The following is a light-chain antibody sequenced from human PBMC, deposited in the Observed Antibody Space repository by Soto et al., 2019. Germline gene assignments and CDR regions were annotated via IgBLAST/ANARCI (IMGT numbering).Light chain of an antibody. CDR3: QQRSNWPPIT. Sequence: DIQMTQSPSTLSASVGDRVTITCRASQSISRWLAWYQQKPGKAPKALIYDASTLRSGVPSRFSGSGSGTDFTLTISSLEPEDFAVYYCQQRSNWPPITFGQGTRLEI. V-gene: IGKV1-5*01. CDR2: DAS. CDR1: QSISRW. J-gene: IGKJ5*01.